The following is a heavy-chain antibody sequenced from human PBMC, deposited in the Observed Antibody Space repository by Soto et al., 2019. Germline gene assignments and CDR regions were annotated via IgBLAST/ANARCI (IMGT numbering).Heavy chain of an antibody. CDR1: GFTFGDYL. CDR3: AIGHWLGK. V-gene: IGHV3-7*01. D-gene: IGHD6-19*01. CDR2: IKQDGNEK. J-gene: IGHJ4*02. Sequence: EVQLVDSGGALVQPGESLRLSCAVSGFTFGDYLLTWVRQAPGKRLEWVATIKQDGNEKYYVDSVKGRFTISRDNAKNSLYLQLNALRAEDTAVYYCAIGHWLGKWGQGTMVTVSS.